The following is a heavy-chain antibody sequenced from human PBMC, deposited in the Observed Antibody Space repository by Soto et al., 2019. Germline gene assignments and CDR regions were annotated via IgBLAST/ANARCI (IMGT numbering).Heavy chain of an antibody. D-gene: IGHD3-10*01. J-gene: IGHJ4*02. CDR2: ITSSKNYI. Sequence: EVQLVESGGGLVEPGGSLRLSCAASGFTFSSYSMNWVRQAPGKGLEWVSSITSSKNYIHYAASVEGRFTISRDNAKSSLYLQMNSLRAEDTAVYYCGRDTNFYASGSGVDYWGQGTLVTVSS. CDR3: GRDTNFYASGSGVDY. CDR1: GFTFSSYS. V-gene: IGHV3-21*01.